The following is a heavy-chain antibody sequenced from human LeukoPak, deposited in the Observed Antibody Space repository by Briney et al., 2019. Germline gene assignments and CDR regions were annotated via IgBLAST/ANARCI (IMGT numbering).Heavy chain of an antibody. V-gene: IGHV4-59*11. J-gene: IGHJ4*02. CDR2: IYSSGNT. Sequence: PSETLSLTCTVSGGSISSHYWSWIRQPPGKGLEWIEYIYSSGNTNYNPSLKSRVTISVDTSKNQFSLKLSSVTAADTAVYYCARDRSNWGSDWGQGTLVTVSS. D-gene: IGHD7-27*01. CDR1: GGSISSHY. CDR3: ARDRSNWGSD.